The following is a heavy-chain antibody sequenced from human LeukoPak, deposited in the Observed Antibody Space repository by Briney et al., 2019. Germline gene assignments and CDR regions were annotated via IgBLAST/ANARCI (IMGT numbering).Heavy chain of an antibody. CDR3: AKGKGIYDSSGYPFDY. D-gene: IGHD3-22*01. J-gene: IGHJ4*02. V-gene: IGHV3-23*01. CDR1: GFTFSSYA. CDR2: ISGSGGST. Sequence: PGGSLRLSCSASGFTFSSYAMSWVRQAPGKGLEWVSAISGSGGSTYYADSVKGRFTISRDNSKNTLYLQMNSLRAEDTAVYYCAKGKGIYDSSGYPFDYWGQGTLVTVSS.